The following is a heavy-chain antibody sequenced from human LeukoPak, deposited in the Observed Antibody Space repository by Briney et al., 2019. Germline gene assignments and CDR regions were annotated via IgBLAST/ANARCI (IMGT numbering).Heavy chain of an antibody. Sequence: PGGSLRLSCAASGFTFSSYGMNWVRQAPGQGLVWVSRISGAGSNTNYADSVKGRFTISRDNAKNTLYLQMNSLRAEDTAVYYCAISPEFDNWGRGTGAIVS. D-gene: IGHD1-14*01. CDR2: ISGAGSNT. CDR3: AISPEFDN. CDR1: GFTFSSYG. V-gene: IGHV3-74*01. J-gene: IGHJ5*02.